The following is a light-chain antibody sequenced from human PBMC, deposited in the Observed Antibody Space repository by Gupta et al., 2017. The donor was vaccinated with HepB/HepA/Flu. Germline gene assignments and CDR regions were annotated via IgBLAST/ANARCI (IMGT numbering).Light chain of an antibody. CDR3: QKDNSDLRT. Sequence: SASVGDRVTITCRASQGIGNYLAWYQQKPGKVPKVLIYAASTLQSGVPSRFSGSGSGTDFTLTISSLQPEDVAIYYCQKDNSDLRTFGPGTKVDIK. V-gene: IGKV1-27*01. CDR1: QGIGNY. CDR2: AAS. J-gene: IGKJ3*01.